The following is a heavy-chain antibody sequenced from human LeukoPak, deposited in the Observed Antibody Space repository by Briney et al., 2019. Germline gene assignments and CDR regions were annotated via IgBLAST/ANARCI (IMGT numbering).Heavy chain of an antibody. J-gene: IGHJ4*02. CDR3: ASLPAPPSGRDY. V-gene: IGHV4-59*08. D-gene: IGHD2-15*01. CDR2: IYYSGST. CDR1: GGSISSYY. Sequence: SETLSLTCTVSGGSISSYYWSWIRQPPGKGLEWIGYIYYSGSTNYNPSLKSRVTISVDTSKNQFSLKLSSVTAADTAVYYCASLPAPPSGRDYWGQGTLVTVSS.